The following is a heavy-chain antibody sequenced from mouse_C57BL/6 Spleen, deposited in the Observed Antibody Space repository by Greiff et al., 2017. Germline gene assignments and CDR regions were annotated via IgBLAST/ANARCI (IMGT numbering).Heavy chain of an antibody. CDR2: ISSGGDYI. Sequence: EVQLVESGEGLVKPGGSLKLSCAASGFTFSSYAMSWVRQTPEKRLEWVAYISSGGDYIYYADTVKGRFTISRDNARNTLYLQMSSLKSEDTAMYYCTREGDGSSYYAMDYWGQGTSVTVSS. J-gene: IGHJ4*01. V-gene: IGHV5-9-1*02. CDR3: TREGDGSSYYAMDY. CDR1: GFTFSSYA. D-gene: IGHD1-1*01.